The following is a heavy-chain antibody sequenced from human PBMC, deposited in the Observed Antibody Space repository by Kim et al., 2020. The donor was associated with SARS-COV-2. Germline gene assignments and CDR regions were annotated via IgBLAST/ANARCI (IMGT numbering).Heavy chain of an antibody. CDR2: VSGSGDKT. Sequence: GGSLRLSCTVSGVAFSNYAMTWVRQVPEKGLEWVSAVSGSGDKTYYADSMKGRFTISRDNSKSTLYLQMNSLRAEDTAIYYCALKGSFGSGYGGQGTLVTVSS. CDR1: GVAFSNYA. D-gene: IGHD3-3*01. V-gene: IGHV3-23*01. J-gene: IGHJ4*02. CDR3: ALKGSFGSGY.